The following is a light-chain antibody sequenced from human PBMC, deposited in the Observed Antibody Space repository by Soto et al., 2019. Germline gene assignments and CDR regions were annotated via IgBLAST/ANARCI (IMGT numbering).Light chain of an antibody. V-gene: IGKV3-20*01. J-gene: IGKJ1*01. CDR2: GAS. CDR3: QQYGSSPA. Sequence: EIVLTQSPGTLSLSPGERATLSCRASQSVSSSYLAWYQQKPGQAPRLLIYGASSRATGIPDRFSGSGSGTDFTLTISRLEPEDSKVYYCQQYGSSPAFGQGT. CDR1: QSVSSSY.